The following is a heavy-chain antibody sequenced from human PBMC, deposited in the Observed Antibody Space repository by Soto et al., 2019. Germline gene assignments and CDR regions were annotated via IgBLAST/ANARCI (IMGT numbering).Heavy chain of an antibody. CDR3: ARSQGPYDYIWGSYRSYYFDY. Sequence: QVQLQESGPGLLKPSQTLSLTCTVSGGSISSGGYYWSWIRQHPGKGLEWIGYIYYSGSTYYNPSLKSRVTISVDTSKNQFSLKLSSVTAADTAVYYCARSQGPYDYIWGSYRSYYFDYWGQGTLVTVSS. CDR1: GGSISSGGYY. CDR2: IYYSGST. J-gene: IGHJ4*02. D-gene: IGHD3-16*02. V-gene: IGHV4-31*03.